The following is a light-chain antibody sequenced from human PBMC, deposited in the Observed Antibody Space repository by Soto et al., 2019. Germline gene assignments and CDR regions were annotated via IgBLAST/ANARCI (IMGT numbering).Light chain of an antibody. Sequence: QSAVTQPPSVSGAPGQRVTISCTGSSSNIGAGYGVHWYQQLPGTAPKLLIYGNTNRPSGVPDRFSGSKSGTSASLAITGLQAEDEADYYCQSYDNSLRGSVFGGGTKLTVL. V-gene: IGLV1-40*01. J-gene: IGLJ3*02. CDR2: GNT. CDR1: SSNIGAGYG. CDR3: QSYDNSLRGSV.